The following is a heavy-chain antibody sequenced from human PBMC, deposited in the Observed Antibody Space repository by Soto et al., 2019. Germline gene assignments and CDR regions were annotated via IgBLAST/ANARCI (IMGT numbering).Heavy chain of an antibody. Sequence: GASVKVSCKASGYTFTSYYLHWVRRAPGQGFQWMGILNPTGGTTTYAQNFQGRVTMTRDTSTSTVYMELSSLRSEDTAVYYCARGARIAAAGTRDFDSWGQGTLVTVSS. CDR1: GYTFTSYY. V-gene: IGHV1-46*01. CDR3: ARGARIAAAGTRDFDS. CDR2: LNPTGGTT. D-gene: IGHD6-13*01. J-gene: IGHJ4*02.